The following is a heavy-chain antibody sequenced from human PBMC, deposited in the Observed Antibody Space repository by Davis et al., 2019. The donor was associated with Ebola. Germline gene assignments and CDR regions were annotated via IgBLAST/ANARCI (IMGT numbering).Heavy chain of an antibody. Sequence: ASVKVSCKASGYPFTDYHIHWVRQAHGQGLEWLGRIDPNSGSTIYAEKFQGRATMTRDTPISTAYMELSSLRSDDTGVYYCTRDQFRSAWYGIDYWGQGTLVTVSS. V-gene: IGHV1-2*05. CDR2: IDPNSGST. D-gene: IGHD6-19*01. CDR3: TRDQFRSAWYGIDY. CDR1: GYPFTDYH. J-gene: IGHJ4*02.